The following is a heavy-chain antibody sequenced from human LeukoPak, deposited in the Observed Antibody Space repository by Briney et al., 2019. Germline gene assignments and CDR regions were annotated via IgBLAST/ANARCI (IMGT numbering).Heavy chain of an antibody. D-gene: IGHD3-22*01. V-gene: IGHV4-34*01. Sequence: SETLSLTCAVYGGSFSGYYWSWIRQPPGKGLEWIGEINHSGSTNYNPSLKSRVTISVDTSKNQFSLKLNSVTAADTAVYYCARAWYYYDSSGYYPFDYWGQGTLVTVSS. J-gene: IGHJ4*02. CDR3: ARAWYYYDSSGYYPFDY. CDR1: GGSFSGYY. CDR2: INHSGST.